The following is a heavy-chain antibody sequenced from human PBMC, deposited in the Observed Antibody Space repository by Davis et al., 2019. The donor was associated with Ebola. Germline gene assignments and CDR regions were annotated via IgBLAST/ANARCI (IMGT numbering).Heavy chain of an antibody. Sequence: MPSETLSLTCTVSGGSTSSTIYYWGWIRQPPGKGLEWIGSIYYSGSTYYNPSLRSRVTISVDTSKNQFSLKLSSVTAADTAVYYCARLSVVLDYWGQGTLVTVSS. V-gene: IGHV4-39*01. CDR2: IYYSGST. CDR3: ARLSVVLDY. CDR1: GGSTSSTIYY. D-gene: IGHD3-22*01. J-gene: IGHJ4*02.